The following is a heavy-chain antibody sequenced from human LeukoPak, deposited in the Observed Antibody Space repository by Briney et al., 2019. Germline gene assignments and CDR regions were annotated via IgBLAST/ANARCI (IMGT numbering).Heavy chain of an antibody. J-gene: IGHJ4*02. CDR2: IKQDGSEK. V-gene: IGHV3-7*01. CDR3: ASQSYGLFAY. D-gene: IGHD3-10*01. CDR1: RFTFNSYW. Sequence: GGSLRLSCAASRFTFNSYWMSWVRRAPGKGLEWVANIKQDGSEKYYVDSVKGRFTISRDNAKNSLYLEMNSLRAEDTAVYYCASQSYGLFAYWGQGTLVTVSS.